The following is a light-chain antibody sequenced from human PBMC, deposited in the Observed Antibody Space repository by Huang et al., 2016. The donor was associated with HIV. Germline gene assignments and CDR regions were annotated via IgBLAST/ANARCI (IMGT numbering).Light chain of an antibody. CDR3: QQYNNWPPWT. CDR2: AAS. J-gene: IGKJ1*01. CDR1: QSVSTN. V-gene: IGKV3D-15*01. Sequence: EIVMTQSPATLSVSPGERATLSCRASQSVSTNLAWYQQKPGQAPRLLMYAASTRATGIPARFSGSGSGTEFTLTISSLQSEDVAVYYCQQYNNWPPWTFGQGTKVEI.